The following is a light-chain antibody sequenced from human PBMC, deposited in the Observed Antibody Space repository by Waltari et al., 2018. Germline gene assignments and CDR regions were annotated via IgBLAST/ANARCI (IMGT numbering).Light chain of an antibody. CDR1: QDVRSW. Sequence: DILMTQSPSSVSASVGDRVTITCRAGQDVRSWLAWYQQKPGKAPNLLIYAASSLQSGVPSRFSGSGSGTHFTLTISSLQPDDFATYYCQHYNSYGTFGQGTKVEF. J-gene: IGKJ1*01. CDR3: QHYNSYGT. CDR2: AAS. V-gene: IGKV1D-16*01.